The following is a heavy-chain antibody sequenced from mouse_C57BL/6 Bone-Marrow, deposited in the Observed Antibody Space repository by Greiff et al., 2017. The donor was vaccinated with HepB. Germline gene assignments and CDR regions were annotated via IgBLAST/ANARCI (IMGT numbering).Heavy chain of an antibody. D-gene: IGHD2-4*01. V-gene: IGHV5-15*01. J-gene: IGHJ3*01. CDR1: GFTFSDYG. Sequence: DVQLVESGGGLVQPGGSLKLSCAASGFTFSDYGMAWVRQAPRKGPEWVAFISNLAYSIYYADTVTGRFTISRENAKNTLYLEMSSLRSEDTAMYYCARWRGLAWFAYWGQGTLVTVSA. CDR3: ARWRGLAWFAY. CDR2: ISNLAYSI.